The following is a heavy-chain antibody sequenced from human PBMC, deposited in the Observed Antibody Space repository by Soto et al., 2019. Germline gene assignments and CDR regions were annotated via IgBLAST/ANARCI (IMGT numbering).Heavy chain of an antibody. Sequence: QVQLQQWGAGLLKPSETLSLNCAVTGGSLSGYYWSWIRQPPGKGLEWIGEVKDGGHTNYSPSLRRRLTLSSDTANNQFSRRLNSVTAADTGVYYCARGQEGVVATHWDQGSLVTVSS. D-gene: IGHD5-12*01. CDR2: VKDGGHT. V-gene: IGHV4-34*01. CDR1: GGSLSGYY. CDR3: ARGQEGVVATH. J-gene: IGHJ4*02.